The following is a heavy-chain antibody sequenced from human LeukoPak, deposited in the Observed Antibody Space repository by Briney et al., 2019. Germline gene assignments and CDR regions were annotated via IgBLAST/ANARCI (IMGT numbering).Heavy chain of an antibody. CDR3: ARVRDSSGWYPDAFDI. D-gene: IGHD6-19*01. CDR2: INSDGSST. CDR1: GFTFSSYW. Sequence: GGSLRLSCAASGFTFSSYWMHWVRQAPGKGLEWVSRINSDGSSTSYADSVKGRFTISRDNAKNTLYLQMNSLRAEDTAVYYCARVRDSSGWYPDAFDIWGQGTMVTVSS. V-gene: IGHV3-74*01. J-gene: IGHJ3*02.